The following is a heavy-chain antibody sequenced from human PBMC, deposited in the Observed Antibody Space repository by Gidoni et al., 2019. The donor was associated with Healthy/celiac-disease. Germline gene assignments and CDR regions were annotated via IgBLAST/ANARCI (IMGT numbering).Heavy chain of an antibody. J-gene: IGHJ4*02. CDR1: GGSISSYY. D-gene: IGHD4-17*01. CDR3: ARNPTYGDLVLDY. V-gene: IGHV4-59*01. CDR2: IYYSGST. Sequence: QVQLQESGTGLVKPSETLSLTCTVSGGSISSYYWSWIRQPPGKGLEWIGYIYYSGSTNYNPSLKSRVTISVDTSKNQFSLKLSSVTAADTAVYYCARNPTYGDLVLDYWGQGTLVTVSS.